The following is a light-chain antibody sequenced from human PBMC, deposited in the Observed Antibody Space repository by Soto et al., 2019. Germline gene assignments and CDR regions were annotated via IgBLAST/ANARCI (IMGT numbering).Light chain of an antibody. CDR1: ESVGSN. V-gene: IGKV3-15*01. CDR2: GAS. CDR3: QQYNNWLT. J-gene: IGKJ4*01. Sequence: EVGMTQSPATLSVFPGERVTLSCRASESVGSNLAWYQQKPGQAPRPLIYGASTRATGVPARFSGSGSGTEFTLTISSLQSEDFALYYGQQYNNWLTFGGGTKVEIE.